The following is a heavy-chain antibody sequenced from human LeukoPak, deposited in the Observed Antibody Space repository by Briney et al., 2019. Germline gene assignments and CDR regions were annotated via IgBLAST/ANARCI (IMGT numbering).Heavy chain of an antibody. Sequence: ASVTVSCKASGYTFTGYYMHWVRQAPGQGLEWMGWINPNSGGTNYAQKFQGRVTMTRDTSISTAYMELSRLRSDDTAVYYCARDFSGQYYDILTGYYDILFDPWGQGTLVTVSS. CDR2: INPNSGGT. V-gene: IGHV1-2*02. J-gene: IGHJ5*02. CDR1: GYTFTGYY. D-gene: IGHD3-9*01. CDR3: ARDFSGQYYDILTGYYDILFDP.